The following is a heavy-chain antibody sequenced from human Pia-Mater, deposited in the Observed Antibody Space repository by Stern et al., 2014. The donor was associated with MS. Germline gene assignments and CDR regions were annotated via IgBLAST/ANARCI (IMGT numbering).Heavy chain of an antibody. CDR1: GGTFSNHA. Sequence: VQLVESGAEVKNPGSSVKVSCKVSGGTFSNHAINWVRQAPGQGLEWMGATIPLFETADYSQHCHGRLTISADGPTTTVFMELSSLKSDDTAVYYCARGSRYHDFWTSYYGHFEDWGQGTLITVSS. J-gene: IGHJ4*02. D-gene: IGHD3-3*01. CDR3: ARGSRYHDFWTSYYGHFED. CDR2: TIPLFETA. V-gene: IGHV1-69*01.